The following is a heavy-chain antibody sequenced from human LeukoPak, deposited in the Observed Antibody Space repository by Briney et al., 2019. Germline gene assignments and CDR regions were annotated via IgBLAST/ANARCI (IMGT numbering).Heavy chain of an antibody. D-gene: IGHD3-9*01. CDR1: GGSISSYY. J-gene: IGHJ4*02. CDR2: IYYSGST. V-gene: IGHV4-59*12. CDR3: ARVCPLWYDILTGYYIGRKYYFDY. Sequence: PSETLSLTCTVSGGSISSYYWSWIRQPPGKGLEWIGYIYYSGSTNYNPSLKSRVTISVDTSKNQFSLKLSSVTAADTAVYYCARVCPLWYDILTGYYIGRKYYFDYWGQGTLVTVSS.